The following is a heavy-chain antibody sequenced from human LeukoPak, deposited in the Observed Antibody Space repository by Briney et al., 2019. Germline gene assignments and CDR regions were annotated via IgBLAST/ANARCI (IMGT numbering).Heavy chain of an antibody. CDR1: VLSLSLYS. D-gene: IGHD2-21*02. J-gene: IGHJ6*04. Sequence: PGGSLRLSCASSVLSLSLYSMHWARPAPGKGLECEADISYDGTDKYYADSVKGRLNVSRDNPKNTLYLQLTSLRLEDTAMYFCVRDGCGGNCSECYGMDVWGEGNTFTVSS. CDR3: VRDGCGGNCSECYGMDV. V-gene: IGHV3-30*03. CDR2: ISYDGTDK.